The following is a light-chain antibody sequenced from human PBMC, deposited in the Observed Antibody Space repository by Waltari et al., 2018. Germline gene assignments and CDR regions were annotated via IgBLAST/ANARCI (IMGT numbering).Light chain of an antibody. J-gene: IGLJ1*01. CDR2: GVT. Sequence: QSALTQPASVSGSPGQSITISCAGTRSDIGAYNYVSWYQLHPGKAPKLIIYGVTNRPSGVSPLFSGSNSGNTASLTISGLQADDEADYYCSSYTRSSSLYVFGGGTTVTV. CDR3: SSYTRSSSLYV. CDR1: RSDIGAYNY. V-gene: IGLV2-14*01.